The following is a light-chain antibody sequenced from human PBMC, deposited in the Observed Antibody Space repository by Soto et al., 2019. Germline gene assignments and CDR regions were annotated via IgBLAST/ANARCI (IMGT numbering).Light chain of an antibody. CDR1: RTDVADGYDY. Sequence: SALTQPASMSASPGQSIAISCTGVRTDVADGYDYVSWYQQHPGQAPQLIIYDVSNRPSGVSDRFSGSKSGNTASLTISGLQAEDEAEYYCTPYTSSPPFYVFGTGTKVTVL. V-gene: IGLV2-14*03. CDR2: DVS. J-gene: IGLJ1*01. CDR3: TPYTSSPPFYV.